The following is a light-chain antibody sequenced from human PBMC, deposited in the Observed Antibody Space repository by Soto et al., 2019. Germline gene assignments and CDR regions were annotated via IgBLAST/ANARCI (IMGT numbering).Light chain of an antibody. CDR3: HQYGSSPPVT. Sequence: EMVLTQSPVTLSLXXGXXXXXXXRAIQSVSSNYLAWYQQKPGQAPRLLIYGASSRATGIPDRFSGSGSGTDFTLTISRLEPEDFAMYYCHQYGSSPPVTFGQGTRLQI. CDR2: GAS. CDR1: QSVSSNY. J-gene: IGKJ5*01. V-gene: IGKV3-20*01.